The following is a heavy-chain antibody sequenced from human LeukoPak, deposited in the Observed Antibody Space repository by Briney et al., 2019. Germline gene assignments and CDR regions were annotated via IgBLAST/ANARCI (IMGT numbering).Heavy chain of an antibody. J-gene: IGHJ4*02. CDR1: GFTFSSYA. Sequence: GGSLRLSCAASGFTFSSYAMHWVRQAPGKGLEYVSAISSNGGSTYYANSVKGRFTISRDDSKNTLYLQMGSLRAEDMAVYYCARVGYSGSYSDYWGQGTLVTVSS. CDR3: ARVGYSGSYSDY. D-gene: IGHD1-26*01. V-gene: IGHV3-64*01. CDR2: ISSNGGST.